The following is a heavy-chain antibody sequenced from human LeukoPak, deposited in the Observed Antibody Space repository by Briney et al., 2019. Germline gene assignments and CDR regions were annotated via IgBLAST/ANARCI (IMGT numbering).Heavy chain of an antibody. J-gene: IGHJ4*02. Sequence: PGGSLRLSCTTSGFTFGDYAMSWVRQAPGKGLDWVGFITGKAYGGTTEYAASVKGRFTISRDDSKSIAYLQMNSLKTEDTAVSYCTRDDCSGTSCYKWDYWGQGTLVTVSS. D-gene: IGHD2-2*02. CDR3: TRDDCSGTSCYKWDY. CDR2: ITGKAYGGTT. V-gene: IGHV3-49*04. CDR1: GFTFGDYA.